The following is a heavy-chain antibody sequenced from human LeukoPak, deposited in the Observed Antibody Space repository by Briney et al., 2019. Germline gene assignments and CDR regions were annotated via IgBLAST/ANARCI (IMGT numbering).Heavy chain of an antibody. CDR2: INTNTGNP. CDR3: ARGPPPNDYGDYYFDY. CDR1: GYTFTSYA. Sequence: ASVKVSCKASGYTFTSYAMNWVRQAPGQGLEWMGWINTNTGNPTYAQGFTGRFVFSLDTSVSTAYLQISSLKAEDTAVYYCARGPPPNDYGDYYFDYWGQGTLVTVSS. J-gene: IGHJ4*02. V-gene: IGHV7-4-1*02. D-gene: IGHD4-17*01.